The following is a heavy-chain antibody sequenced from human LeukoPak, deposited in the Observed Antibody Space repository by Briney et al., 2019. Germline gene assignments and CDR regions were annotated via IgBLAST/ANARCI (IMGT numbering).Heavy chain of an antibody. V-gene: IGHV3-48*04. CDR1: GFTFSTHD. CDR2: INSRSSTI. D-gene: IGHD2-21*01. Sequence: GGSLRLSCAASGFTFSTHDVNWVRQAPGKGLEWVSFINSRSSTIYYADSVKGRFTISRDNAKNSLYLQMNSLRAEDTAVYYCLTIVETDLDAFDIWGQGTKVTVSS. CDR3: LTIVETDLDAFDI. J-gene: IGHJ3*02.